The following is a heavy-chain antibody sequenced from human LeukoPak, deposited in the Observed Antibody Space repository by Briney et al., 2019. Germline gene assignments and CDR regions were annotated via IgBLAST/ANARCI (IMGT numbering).Heavy chain of an antibody. V-gene: IGHV4-34*01. CDR3: ARVLEYYDYVWGSYRPSHYFDY. CDR1: GGSFSGYY. J-gene: IGHJ4*02. Sequence: PSETLSLTCAVYGGSFSGYYWSWIRQPPGKGREWIGEINHSGSTNYNTSLKSRVTISVDTSKNQFSLQLSSVTAADTAVYYCARVLEYYDYVWGSYRPSHYFDYWGQGTLVTVSS. CDR2: INHSGST. D-gene: IGHD3-16*02.